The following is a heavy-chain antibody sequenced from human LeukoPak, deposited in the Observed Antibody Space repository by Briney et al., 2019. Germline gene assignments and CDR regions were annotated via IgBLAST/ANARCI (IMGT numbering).Heavy chain of an antibody. CDR1: GGSISSGDYY. CDR3: ARHDYFSWFDP. CDR2: IYYSGST. Sequence: SETLSLTCTVSGGSISSGDYYWSWIRQPPGKGLEWIGYIYYSGSTYYNPSLKSRVTISVDTSKNQISLKLSSVTAADTAVYYCARHDYFSWFDPWGQGTLVTVSS. D-gene: IGHD4/OR15-4a*01. V-gene: IGHV4-30-4*01. J-gene: IGHJ5*02.